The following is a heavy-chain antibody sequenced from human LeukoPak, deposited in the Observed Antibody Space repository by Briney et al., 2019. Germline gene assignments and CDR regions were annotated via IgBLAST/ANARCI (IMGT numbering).Heavy chain of an antibody. V-gene: IGHV4-61*01. CDR1: GGSVGSGSYY. J-gene: IGHJ6*02. CDR2: IYYSGST. Sequence: SETLSLTCTVSGGSVGSGSYYWSWIRQPPGKGLEWIGYIYYSGSTNYNPSLKSRVTISVDTSKNQFSLKLSSVTAADTAVYYCARDRSNWNDVPDYYYYGMDVWGQGTTVTVSS. D-gene: IGHD1-20*01. CDR3: ARDRSNWNDVPDYYYYGMDV.